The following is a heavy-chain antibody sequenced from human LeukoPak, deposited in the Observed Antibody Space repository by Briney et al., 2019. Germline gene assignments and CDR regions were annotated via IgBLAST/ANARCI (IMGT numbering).Heavy chain of an antibody. V-gene: IGHV3-74*01. CDR2: IIRDGRST. CDR3: ARSSSDGSGYYDY. D-gene: IGHD3-22*01. Sequence: GGSLRLSCAASGFTFRSYWMHWVRHAPGKGLVWVSRIIRDGRSTSYADSVKGRFTISRDNAKNTLYLQINSLRAEDTAVYFCARSSSDGSGYYDYWGQGTLVTVSS. J-gene: IGHJ4*02. CDR1: GFTFRSYW.